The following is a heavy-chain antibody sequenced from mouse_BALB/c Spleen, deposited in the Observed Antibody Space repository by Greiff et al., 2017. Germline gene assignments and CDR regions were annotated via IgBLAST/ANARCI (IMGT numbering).Heavy chain of an antibody. CDR1: GYTFSSYW. Sequence: QVQLKESGAELMKPGASVKISCKATGYTFSSYWIEWVKQRPGPGLEWIGEILPGSGSTNYNEKFKGKATFTADTSSNTAYMQLSSLTSEDSAVYYCARLRNAMDYWGQGTSVTVSS. CDR2: ILPGSGST. J-gene: IGHJ4*01. CDR3: ARLRNAMDY. V-gene: IGHV1-9*01.